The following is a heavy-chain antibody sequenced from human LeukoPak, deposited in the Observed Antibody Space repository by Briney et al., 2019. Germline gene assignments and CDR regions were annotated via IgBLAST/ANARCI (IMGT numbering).Heavy chain of an antibody. D-gene: IGHD1-26*01. CDR1: GYSFTKYW. J-gene: IGHJ6*02. CDR2: IYPGDSDT. CDR3: ARAASGSYSGGNYYYYGMDV. V-gene: IGHV5-51*01. Sequence: GESLKISCKGSGYSFTKYWIGWVRQMPGKGLEWMGIIYPGDSDTRYSPSFQGRVTISADKSISTAYLQRSSLKASDTAMYYCARAASGSYSGGNYYYYGMDVWGQGTTVTVSS.